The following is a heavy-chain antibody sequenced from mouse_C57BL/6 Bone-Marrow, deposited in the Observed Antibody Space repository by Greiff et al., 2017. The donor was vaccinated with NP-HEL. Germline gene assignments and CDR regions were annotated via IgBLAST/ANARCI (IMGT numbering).Heavy chain of an antibody. J-gene: IGHJ2*01. D-gene: IGHD3-3*01. Sequence: QVQLKQPGAELVRPGSSVKLSCKASGYTFTSYWMHWVKQRPIQGLEWIGNIDPSDSETHYNQKFKDKATLTVDKSSSTAYMQLSSLTSEDSAVYYCARGGGTSDYFDYWGQGTTLTVSS. CDR3: ARGGGTSDYFDY. CDR1: GYTFTSYW. CDR2: IDPSDSET. V-gene: IGHV1-52*01.